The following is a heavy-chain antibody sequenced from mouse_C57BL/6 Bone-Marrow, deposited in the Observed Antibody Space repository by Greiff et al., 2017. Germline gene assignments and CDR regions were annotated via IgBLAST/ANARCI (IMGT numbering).Heavy chain of an antibody. CDR2: IWSGGST. V-gene: IGHV2-2*01. D-gene: IGHD2-1*01. Sequence: VQLQQSGPGLVQPSQSLSITCTVSGFSLTSYGVHWVRQSPGKGLEWLGVIWSGGSTDYNAAFISRLSISKDNSKSQVFFKMNSLQADDTAIYYCAIYGNYDYWGKGTTLTVSS. CDR1: GFSLTSYG. J-gene: IGHJ2*01. CDR3: AIYGNYDY.